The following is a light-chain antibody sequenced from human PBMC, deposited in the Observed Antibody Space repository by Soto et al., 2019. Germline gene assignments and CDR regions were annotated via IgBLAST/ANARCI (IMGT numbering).Light chain of an antibody. J-gene: IGKJ1*01. CDR3: QQYNSISGT. CDR1: QSISSW. V-gene: IGKV1-5*01. CDR2: DAS. Sequence: DIQMTQSPSTLSASVGDRVTITCRASQSISSWLAWYQQKPGKAPKLLIYDASSLESGVPSRFSGSGSGTEFTLTISSLQPDDFATYYCQQYNSISGTFGQGTKADIK.